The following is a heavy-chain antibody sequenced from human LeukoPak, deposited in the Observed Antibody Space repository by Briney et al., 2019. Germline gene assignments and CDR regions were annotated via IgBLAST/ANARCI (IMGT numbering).Heavy chain of an antibody. CDR1: GFTFSSYG. CDR3: AKTGSSRFDY. Sequence: PGGSLRLSCAASGFTFSSYGMSWVRQAPGKGLEWVSAISGSGDSTYYADSVKGRFTISRDNSKNTLFLQMNSLRAEDTAVYYCAKTGSSRFDYWGQGTLVTVSS. D-gene: IGHD3-10*01. J-gene: IGHJ4*02. V-gene: IGHV3-23*01. CDR2: ISGSGDST.